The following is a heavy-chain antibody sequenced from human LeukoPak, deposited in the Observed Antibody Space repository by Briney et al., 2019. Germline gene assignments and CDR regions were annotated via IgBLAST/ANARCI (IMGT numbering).Heavy chain of an antibody. V-gene: IGHV1-2*02. Sequence: SVKVSCKASGYTFTGYYMHWVRQAPGQGLEWMGWINPNSGGTNYAQKFQGRVTMTRDTSISTAYMELSRLRSDDTAVYYCASLPSGGSNDAFDIWGQGTMVTVSS. CDR3: ASLPSGGSNDAFDI. J-gene: IGHJ3*02. CDR2: INPNSGGT. D-gene: IGHD3-10*01. CDR1: GYTFTGYY.